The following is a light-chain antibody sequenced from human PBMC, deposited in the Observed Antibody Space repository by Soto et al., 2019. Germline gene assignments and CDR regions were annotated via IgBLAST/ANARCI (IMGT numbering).Light chain of an antibody. J-gene: IGKJ1*01. CDR3: QQYGSSPWT. V-gene: IGKV3-20*01. Sequence: EIVLTQSPGTLSLSPGERATLSCRASQSVSSNYLAWYQQKPGQAPRTLIYGASSRATGIPDRFSGSGAGTDFTLTIGRLESEDFAVYYCQQYGSSPWTFGQGTKVEIK. CDR2: GAS. CDR1: QSVSSNY.